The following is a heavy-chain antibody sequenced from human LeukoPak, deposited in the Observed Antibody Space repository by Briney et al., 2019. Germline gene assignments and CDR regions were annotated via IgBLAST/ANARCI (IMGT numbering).Heavy chain of an antibody. CDR2: ISGSGGNT. V-gene: IGHV3-23*01. J-gene: IGHJ5*02. Sequence: GSLRLSCAASGFTFSSYGMSWVRQAPGKGLEWVSAISGSGGNTYYADSVKGRFTISRDNSNNTLYLQMNSLRAEDTAVYYCAKGFVVVVSAAQSSWFDPWGQGTLVTVSS. CDR3: AKGFVVVVSAAQSSWFDP. D-gene: IGHD2-15*01. CDR1: GFTFSSYG.